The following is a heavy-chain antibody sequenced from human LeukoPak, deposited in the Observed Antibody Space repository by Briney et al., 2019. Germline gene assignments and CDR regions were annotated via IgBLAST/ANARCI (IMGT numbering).Heavy chain of an antibody. V-gene: IGHV1-2*02. J-gene: IGHJ6*03. D-gene: IGHD3-3*01. Sequence: ASVKVSCKASGYTFTGYYMHWVRQAPGQGLEWMGWISPNSGGTNYAQKFQGRVTMTRDTSISTAYMELSRLRSDDTAVYYCARDSSEVSIFGVVLYYYYYMDVWGKGTTVTVSS. CDR1: GYTFTGYY. CDR2: ISPNSGGT. CDR3: ARDSSEVSIFGVVLYYYYYMDV.